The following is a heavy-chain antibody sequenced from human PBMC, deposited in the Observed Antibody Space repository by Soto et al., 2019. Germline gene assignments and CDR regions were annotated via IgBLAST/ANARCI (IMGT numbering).Heavy chain of an antibody. CDR3: ARRILDNTPDYGDYLPYYYYGMDV. CDR1: GGTFSSYA. J-gene: IGHJ6*02. CDR2: IIPIFGTA. D-gene: IGHD4-17*01. Sequence: QVQLVQSGAEVKKPGSSVKVSCKASGGTFSSYAISWVRQAPGQGLEWMGGIIPIFGTANYAQKFQGRVTITADESTRAAYMELSSLRSEDTAVYYCARRILDNTPDYGDYLPYYYYGMDVWGQGTTVTVSS. V-gene: IGHV1-69*01.